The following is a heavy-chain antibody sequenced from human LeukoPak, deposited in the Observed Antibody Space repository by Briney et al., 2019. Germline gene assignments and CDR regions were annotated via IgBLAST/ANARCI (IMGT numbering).Heavy chain of an antibody. Sequence: ASVKVSCKASGHTFTGYYVYWVRQAPGQGLEWMGWMNPNVGGANFPQRFQGRVTVTSDPAISAAYMELRRLRSDDTAVYYCARGVFGESLESWGQGTLVTVSS. CDR2: MNPNVGGA. J-gene: IGHJ4*02. V-gene: IGHV1-2*02. CDR3: ARGVFGESLES. D-gene: IGHD3-10*02. CDR1: GHTFTGYY.